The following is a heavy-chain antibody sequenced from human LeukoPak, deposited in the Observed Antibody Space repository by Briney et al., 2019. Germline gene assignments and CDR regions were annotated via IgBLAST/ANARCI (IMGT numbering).Heavy chain of an antibody. D-gene: IGHD3-3*01. J-gene: IGHJ5*02. Sequence: PSETLSLTCTVSGYSISSGYYWGWIRQPPGKGLQWIGSIYHSGSTYYNPSLKSRVTISVDTSKNQFSLKLSSVTAADTAVYYCARAVTIFGVVTSYNWFDPWGQGTLVTVSS. CDR1: GYSISSGYY. V-gene: IGHV4-38-2*02. CDR3: ARAVTIFGVVTSYNWFDP. CDR2: IYHSGST.